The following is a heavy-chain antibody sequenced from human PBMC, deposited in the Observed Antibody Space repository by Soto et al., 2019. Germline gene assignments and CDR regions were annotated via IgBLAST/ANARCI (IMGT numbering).Heavy chain of an antibody. CDR2: IYHIGSP. J-gene: IGHJ5*02. D-gene: IGHD3-22*01. V-gene: IGHV4-38-2*02. CDR3: VRDGALDSSGHWFDT. Sequence: SETLSLTCAVSGYSISSDYYWGWIRQPPGKGLEWIGSIYHIGSPYYNPSLENRVTISLDTAKNQFSLNLTSVTAADTAIYYCVRDGALDSSGHWFDTWGQGILVTVSS. CDR1: GYSISSDYY.